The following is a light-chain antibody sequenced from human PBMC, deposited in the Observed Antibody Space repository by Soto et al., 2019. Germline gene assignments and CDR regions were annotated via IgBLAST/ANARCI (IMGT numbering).Light chain of an antibody. CDR2: DAS. V-gene: IGKV3D-20*02. CDR1: QSVSYY. J-gene: IGKJ1*01. Sequence: IVLTQSPGTLSLSPGERATLSCRASQSVSYYLAWYQQKPGRAPRLLIYDASSRATGVPDRFSGSGSGTDFTLTISRLEPEDFALYYCHHRIKWRTFGQGSKVDI. CDR3: HHRIKWRT.